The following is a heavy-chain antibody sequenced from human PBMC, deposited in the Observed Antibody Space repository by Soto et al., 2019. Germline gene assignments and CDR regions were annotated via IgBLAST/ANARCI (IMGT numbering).Heavy chain of an antibody. J-gene: IGHJ4*02. D-gene: IGHD6-19*01. V-gene: IGHV3-23*01. CDR3: AKDHSYSSGSYYFDY. CDR2: ISGSGGGT. CDR1: GFTFSSYA. Sequence: GGSLRLSCAASGFTFSSYAMSWVRQAPGKGLEWVSAISGSGGGTFYADSVKGRFTISRDNSKNTLYLQMNSLRAEDTAVYSCAKDHSYSSGSYYFDYWGQGTLVTVSS.